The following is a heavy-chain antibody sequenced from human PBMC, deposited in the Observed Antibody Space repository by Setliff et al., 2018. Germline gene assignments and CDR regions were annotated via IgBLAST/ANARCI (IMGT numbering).Heavy chain of an antibody. CDR1: GGTFTYYY. CDR2: INHSGST. CDR3: ARSGIRAARSDPPFDY. J-gene: IGHJ4*02. Sequence: PSETLSLTCAAYGGTFTYYYWTWIRQSPGKGLEWIGEINHSGSTNYNPSLKSRVTISVDTSKNQFSLKLSSVTAADTAVYYCARSGIRAARSDPPFDYWGQGTLVTVSS. V-gene: IGHV4-34*01. D-gene: IGHD6-6*01.